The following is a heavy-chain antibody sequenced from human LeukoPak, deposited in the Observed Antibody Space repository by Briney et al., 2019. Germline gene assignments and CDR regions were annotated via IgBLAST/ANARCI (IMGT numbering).Heavy chain of an antibody. V-gene: IGHV1-18*01. CDR1: GYTFSSYG. CDR2: ITTYNGDT. Sequence: GASVKVSCKTSGYTFSSYGINWVRQAPGQGLEWMGRITTYNGDTHYAKNLQGRVTMTTDTSTSKAYMDLRSLRSADTAVYYCARDYYNFRSGYLRGDAFDIWGQGTLVTVSS. D-gene: IGHD3-3*01. CDR3: ARDYYNFRSGYLRGDAFDI. J-gene: IGHJ3*02.